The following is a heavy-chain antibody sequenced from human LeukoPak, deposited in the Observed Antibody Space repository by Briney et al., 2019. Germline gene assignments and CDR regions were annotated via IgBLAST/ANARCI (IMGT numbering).Heavy chain of an antibody. V-gene: IGHV3-48*03. D-gene: IGHD6-19*01. Sequence: PGGSLRLSCAVSGFTFSSFEMHWFRQAPGKGLEWLSHISSSGSITYYADSLQGRFTISRDNAKYSLYLQINSLRAEDTALYYCARDGGSASHLGSDYWGQGTLVTVSS. CDR2: ISSSGSIT. CDR1: GFTFSSFE. J-gene: IGHJ4*02. CDR3: ARDGGSASHLGSDY.